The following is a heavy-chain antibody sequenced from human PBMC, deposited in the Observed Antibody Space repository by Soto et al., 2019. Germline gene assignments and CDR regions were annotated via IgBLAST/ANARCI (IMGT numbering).Heavy chain of an antibody. D-gene: IGHD3-16*01. J-gene: IGHJ6*03. CDR2: IWYDGSNK. CDR1: GFTFSSYG. V-gene: IGHV3-33*01. CDR3: AREGVAPWGGHDYYYYYMDV. Sequence: GGSLRLSCAASGFTFSSYGMHWVRQAPGKGLEWVAVIWYDGSNKYYADSVKGRFTISRDNSKNTLYLQMNSLRAEATAMYYCAREGVAPWGGHDYYYYYMDVWGKGTTVTVSS.